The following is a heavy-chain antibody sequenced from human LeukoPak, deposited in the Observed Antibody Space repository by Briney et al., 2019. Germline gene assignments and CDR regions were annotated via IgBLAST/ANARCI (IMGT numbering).Heavy chain of an antibody. V-gene: IGHV3-43D*03. Sequence: GGSLRLSCAASGFTFDDYAMHWVRQAPGKGLEWVSLISWDGGTTYYADSVKGRFTISRDNAKNSLYLQMNSLRAEDTALYYCARGLGGIAVAGTGYWGQGTLVTVSS. CDR1: GFTFDDYA. D-gene: IGHD6-19*01. CDR3: ARGLGGIAVAGTGY. CDR2: ISWDGGTT. J-gene: IGHJ4*02.